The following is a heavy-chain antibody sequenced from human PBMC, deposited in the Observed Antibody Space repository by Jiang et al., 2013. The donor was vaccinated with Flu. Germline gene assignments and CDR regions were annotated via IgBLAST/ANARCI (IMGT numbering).Heavy chain of an antibody. J-gene: IGHJ6*02. CDR1: GGSFSGSHW. CDR3: ASHFDLQLGMDV. Sequence: GSGLVKPSGTLSLTCAVSGGSFSGSHWWSWVRQLPGQGLEWIGEIHHGGSTTYNPSLRSRVTISVDTSKNQFSLKLSSVTAADTAVYYCASHFDLQLGMDVWGQGTTVTVSS. D-gene: IGHD3-3*01. V-gene: IGHV4-4*02. CDR2: IHHGGST.